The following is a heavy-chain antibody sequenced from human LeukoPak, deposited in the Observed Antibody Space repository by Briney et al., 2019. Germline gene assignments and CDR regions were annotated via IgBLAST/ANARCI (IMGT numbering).Heavy chain of an antibody. CDR3: ARRVGNYANFDY. Sequence: GGSLKISWKGSGSDFITHWISGVRQLPGKGLEGMGRIDPSASYINYSPSFQGHVSISADKSIDTVYLQWNSLKASDTAMYYCARRVGNYANFDYWGQGTLVIVSS. J-gene: IGHJ4*02. V-gene: IGHV5-10-1*01. D-gene: IGHD1-26*01. CDR2: IDPSASYI. CDR1: GSDFITHW.